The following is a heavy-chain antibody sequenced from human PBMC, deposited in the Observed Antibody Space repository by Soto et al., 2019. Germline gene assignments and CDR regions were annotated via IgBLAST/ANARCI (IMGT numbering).Heavy chain of an antibody. Sequence: QVQLVQSGAEVTKPGASVKVSCKASGYTFTTYDINWVRQATGQGLEWIGWMSPKTGNTVYAQNFQGRVTMTRNPSISTAYLELSSLTSEDTAVYYCARGPTNWGFDLWGQGTLVPVSS. D-gene: IGHD7-27*01. CDR1: GYTFTTYD. CDR2: MSPKTGNT. J-gene: IGHJ4*02. V-gene: IGHV1-8*01. CDR3: ARGPTNWGFDL.